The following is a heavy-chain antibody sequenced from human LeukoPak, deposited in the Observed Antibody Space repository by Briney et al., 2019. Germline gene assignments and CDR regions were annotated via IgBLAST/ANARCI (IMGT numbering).Heavy chain of an antibody. CDR3: AKAVYSSGWRGWFDP. D-gene: IGHD6-19*01. V-gene: IGHV1-2*02. Sequence: ASVKVSCKASGYTFTGYYMHWVRQAPGQGLEWMGWINPNSGGTNYAQKFQGRVTMTRDTSISTAYMELSRLRSDDTAVYYCAKAVYSSGWRGWFDPWGQGTLVTVSS. CDR2: INPNSGGT. J-gene: IGHJ5*02. CDR1: GYTFTGYY.